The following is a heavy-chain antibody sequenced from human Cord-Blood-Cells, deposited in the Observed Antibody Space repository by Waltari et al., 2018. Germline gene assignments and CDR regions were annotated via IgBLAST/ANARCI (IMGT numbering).Heavy chain of an antibody. CDR3: ARSSPNSYWYFDL. D-gene: IGHD6-6*01. V-gene: IGHV1-2*02. Sequence: QVQLVQSGAEVKKPGASVKVSCKASGYTFTGYYMYWLRLAPGQGLEWMGWINPNSGGTNYAQKFQGRVTMTRDTSISTAYMELSRLRSDDTAVYYCARSSPNSYWYFDLWGRGTLVTVSS. CDR1: GYTFTGYY. CDR2: INPNSGGT. J-gene: IGHJ2*01.